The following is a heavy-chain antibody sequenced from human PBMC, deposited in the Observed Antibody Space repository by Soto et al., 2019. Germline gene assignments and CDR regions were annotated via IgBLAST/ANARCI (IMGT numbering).Heavy chain of an antibody. CDR3: ARVRVRGYCSSTSCGVPYDFDY. J-gene: IGHJ4*02. D-gene: IGHD2-2*01. CDR1: GYTFTSYA. Sequence: ASVKVSCKASGYTFTSYAMHWVRQAPGQRLEWMGWINAGNGNTKYSQKFQGRVTITRDTSASTAYMELSSLRSEDTAVYYCARVRVRGYCSSTSCGVPYDFDYWGQGTLVTVSS. V-gene: IGHV1-3*01. CDR2: INAGNGNT.